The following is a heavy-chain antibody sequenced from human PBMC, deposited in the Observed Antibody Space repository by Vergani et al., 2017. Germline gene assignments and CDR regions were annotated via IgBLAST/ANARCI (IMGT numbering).Heavy chain of an antibody. D-gene: IGHD6-19*01. CDR2: IYYTGTT. Sequence: QLQLQESGPGLVKPSETLSLTCPVSGVSIGSNSYYWGWIRQPPGKGLEWIGTIYYTGTTYYNEAHKSLLTISVDTSKNQFSLNLTSVTAADTAVYYCTRHGRSGWAGYFQHWGQGTLVTASS. CDR3: TRHGRSGWAGYFQH. CDR1: GVSIGSNSYY. J-gene: IGHJ1*01. V-gene: IGHV4-39*01.